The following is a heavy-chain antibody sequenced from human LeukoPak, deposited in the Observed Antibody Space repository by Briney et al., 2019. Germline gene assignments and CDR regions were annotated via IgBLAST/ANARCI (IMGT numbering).Heavy chain of an antibody. Sequence: ASVKVSCKASGYTFTSYGISWVRQAPGQGLEWMGWISAYNGNTNYAQKLQGRVTMTTDTSTSTAYMELRSLRSDDTAVYYCARGGLGFGEVVLSADYWGQGTLVTVSS. D-gene: IGHD3-10*01. V-gene: IGHV1-18*01. CDR2: ISAYNGNT. J-gene: IGHJ4*02. CDR3: ARGGLGFGEVVLSADY. CDR1: GYTFTSYG.